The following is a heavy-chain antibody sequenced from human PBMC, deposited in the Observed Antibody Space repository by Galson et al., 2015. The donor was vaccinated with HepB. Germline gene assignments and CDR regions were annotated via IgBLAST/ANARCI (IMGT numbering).Heavy chain of an antibody. D-gene: IGHD2-15*01. CDR2: FSYDGSHK. J-gene: IGHJ4*02. V-gene: IGHV3-30*18. CDR1: GFTFSSYG. CDR3: AEDRQTYCSGGSCYSGFDY. Sequence: SLRLSCAASGFTFSSYGMHWVRQAPGKGLEWVAFFSYDGSHKYYADSVRGRFTISRDNSKNTLYLQMNSPRVEDTAVYYCAEDRQTYCSGGSCYSGFDYWGQGTLVTVSS.